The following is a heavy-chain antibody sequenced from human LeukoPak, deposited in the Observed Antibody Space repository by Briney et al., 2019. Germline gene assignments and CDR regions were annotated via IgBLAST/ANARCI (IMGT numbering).Heavy chain of an antibody. Sequence: GGSLRLSCAASGFTFSSYSMNWVRQAPGKGLEWVSSISSSSSYIYYADSVKGRFTISRDNAKNSPYLQMNSLRAEDTAVYYCARDRSGWFDPWGQGTLVTVSS. CDR3: ARDRSGWFDP. J-gene: IGHJ5*02. CDR2: ISSSSSYI. CDR1: GFTFSSYS. V-gene: IGHV3-21*01.